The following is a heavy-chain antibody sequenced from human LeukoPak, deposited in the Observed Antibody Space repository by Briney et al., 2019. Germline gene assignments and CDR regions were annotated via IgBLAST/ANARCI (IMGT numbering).Heavy chain of an antibody. CDR2: IKSKTDGGTT. CDR1: GFTFRLAW. D-gene: IGHD2/OR15-2a*01. Sequence: GGSLRLSCAASGFTFRLAWMSWVRQAPGNGLEWVGRIKSKTDGGTTDYVAPVKGRFTISRDDSKNTLYLQMNSLKTEDTAVYYCATDRYYGRPSYWRQGSLVIVSS. CDR3: ATDRYYGRPSY. V-gene: IGHV3-15*01. J-gene: IGHJ4*02.